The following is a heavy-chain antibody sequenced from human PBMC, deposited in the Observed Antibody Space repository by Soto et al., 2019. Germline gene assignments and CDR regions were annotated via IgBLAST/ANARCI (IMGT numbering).Heavy chain of an antibody. D-gene: IGHD2-21*02. J-gene: IGHJ6*02. CDR3: ARGDVGIRGGMDV. CDR2: ISSSGSTI. Sequence: PGGSLRLSCAASGFTFSSYEMNWVRQAPGKGLEWVSYISSSGSTIYYADSVKGRFTISRDNAKNSLYLQMNSLRAEDTAVYYCARGDVGIRGGMDVWGQGTTVTVSS. CDR1: GFTFSSYE. V-gene: IGHV3-48*03.